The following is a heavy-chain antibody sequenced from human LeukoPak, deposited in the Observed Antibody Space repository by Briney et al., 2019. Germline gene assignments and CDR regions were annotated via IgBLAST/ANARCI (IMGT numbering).Heavy chain of an antibody. V-gene: IGHV4-59*12. J-gene: IGHJ4*02. CDR3: ARKSLTMIVVVSEYYFDY. CDR1: GGSISSYY. D-gene: IGHD3-22*01. CDR2: IYYSGST. Sequence: SETLSLTCTVSGGSISSYYWSWIRQPPGKGLEWIGYIYYSGSTNYNPSLKSRVTISVDTSKNQFSLKLSSVTAADTAVYYCARKSLTMIVVVSEYYFDYWGQGTLVTVSS.